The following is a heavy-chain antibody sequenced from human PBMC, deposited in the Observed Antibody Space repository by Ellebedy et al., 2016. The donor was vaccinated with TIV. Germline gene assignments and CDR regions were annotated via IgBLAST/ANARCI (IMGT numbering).Heavy chain of an antibody. V-gene: IGHV4-59*01. Sequence: MPSETLSLTCTVSGGSISSYYWSWIRQPPGKGLEWIGYIYYSGSTNYNPSLKSRVTISVDTSKNQFSLKLSSVTAADTAVYYCAKVLLWFGDSSDWYGMDVWGQGTTVTVSS. J-gene: IGHJ6*02. D-gene: IGHD3-10*01. CDR1: GGSISSYY. CDR2: IYYSGST. CDR3: AKVLLWFGDSSDWYGMDV.